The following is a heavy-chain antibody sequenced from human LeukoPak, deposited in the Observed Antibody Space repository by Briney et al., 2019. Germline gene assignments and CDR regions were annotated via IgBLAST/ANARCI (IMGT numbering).Heavy chain of an antibody. Sequence: ASVKVSCKASGGTFSSYAISWVRQAPGQGLEWMGRIIPIFGTANYAQKFQGRVTITTDESTSTAYMELSSLRSEDTAVYYCARDRGSYYDSSGYYYGYWGQETLVTVSS. D-gene: IGHD3-22*01. J-gene: IGHJ4*02. CDR3: ARDRGSYYDSSGYYYGY. CDR1: GGTFSSYA. V-gene: IGHV1-69*05. CDR2: IIPIFGTA.